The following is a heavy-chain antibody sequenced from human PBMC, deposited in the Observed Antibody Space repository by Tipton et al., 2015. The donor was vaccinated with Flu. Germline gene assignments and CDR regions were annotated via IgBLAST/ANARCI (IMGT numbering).Heavy chain of an antibody. V-gene: IGHV3-7*01. J-gene: IGHJ4*02. Sequence: SLRLSCAASGFTFSSYWLSWVRQAPGKGLEWVANIKQDGSEKYHVDSVKGRFTISRDNAKNSLYLEMNNVRAEDTAVYYCAREGIVATMDYWGQGTLVTVSS. CDR2: IKQDGSEK. D-gene: IGHD5-12*01. CDR3: AREGIVATMDY. CDR1: GFTFSSYW.